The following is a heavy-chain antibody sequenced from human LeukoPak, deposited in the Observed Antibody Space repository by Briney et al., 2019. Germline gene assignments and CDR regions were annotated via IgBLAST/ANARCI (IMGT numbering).Heavy chain of an antibody. Sequence: PGGSLRLSCAASGFTFSDYYMSWIRQAPGKGLEWVSYISSSRSTIYYADSMKGRFTISSENAKNSLYLQMNSLRAEDTAVYYCAREASYDYGGNSCDYWGQATLVTVSS. V-gene: IGHV3-11*04. CDR1: GFTFSDYY. CDR2: ISSSRSTI. CDR3: AREASYDYGGNSCDY. D-gene: IGHD4-23*01. J-gene: IGHJ4*02.